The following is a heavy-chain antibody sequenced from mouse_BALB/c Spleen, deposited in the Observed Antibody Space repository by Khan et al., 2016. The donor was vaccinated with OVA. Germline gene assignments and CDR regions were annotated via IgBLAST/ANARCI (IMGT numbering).Heavy chain of an antibody. D-gene: IGHD3-2*02. J-gene: IGHJ2*01. CDR1: GYTFTSYM. CDR2: INPSSGYT. V-gene: IGHV1-4*01. CDR3: ARTQES. Sequence: QVQLQQSGAELARPGDSVKMSCKASGYTFTSYMMHWGKQRLGQGMEWIGYINPSSGYTKYNQKFKGKATLTADKSCSTAYMQLSSLTSEDSAVYDYARTQESWGQGTTLTVSS.